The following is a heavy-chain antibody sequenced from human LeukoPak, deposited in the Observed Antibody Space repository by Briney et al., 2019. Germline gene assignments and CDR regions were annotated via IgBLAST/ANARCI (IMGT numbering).Heavy chain of an antibody. V-gene: IGHV3-30*18. Sequence: PGGSLRLSCAASGFTFSSYGMHWVRQAPGKGLEWVAVISYDGSNKYYADSVKGRFTISRDNSKNTLYLQMNSLRAEDTAVYYCAKDPGLASDSSGYYLTEYFQHWGQGTLVTVSS. CDR2: ISYDGSNK. CDR1: GFTFSSYG. J-gene: IGHJ1*01. D-gene: IGHD3-22*01. CDR3: AKDPGLASDSSGYYLTEYFQH.